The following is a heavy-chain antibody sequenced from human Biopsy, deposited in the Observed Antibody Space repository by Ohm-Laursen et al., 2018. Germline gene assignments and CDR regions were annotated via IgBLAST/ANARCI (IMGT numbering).Heavy chain of an antibody. J-gene: IGHJ4*02. D-gene: IGHD3-3*01. CDR1: GASVRSHF. CDR3: ARLSTLFGVADFTDD. CDR2: ISNSGTT. V-gene: IGHV4-59*08. Sequence: GTLSLTCIPSGASVRSHFLTWIRQPPGKGLQWIGSISNSGTTKSSPSLKSRVNISLHTSKNQLSLKLTSVTAADTAVYYCARLSTLFGVADFTDDWGQGTLVTVSS.